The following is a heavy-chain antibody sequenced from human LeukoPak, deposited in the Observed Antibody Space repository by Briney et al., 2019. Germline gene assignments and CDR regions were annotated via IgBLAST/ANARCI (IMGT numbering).Heavy chain of an antibody. CDR3: TRPLGNGWFDL. CDR2: IKQDGSEK. CDR1: GFTLSSSW. Sequence: PGGSLRLSCAASGFTLSSSWMMSWDRQAPGKGLEWVANIKQDGSEKFYVGSGKGRFTISRDNAKNSLHLQMNSLRDEDTAMYYYTRPLGNGWFDLWGQGTLVTVSS. D-gene: IGHD1-1*01. J-gene: IGHJ5*02. V-gene: IGHV3-7*01.